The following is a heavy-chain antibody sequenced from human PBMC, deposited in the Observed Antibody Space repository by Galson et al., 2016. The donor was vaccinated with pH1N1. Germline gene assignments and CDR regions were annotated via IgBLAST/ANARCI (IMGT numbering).Heavy chain of an antibody. J-gene: IGHJ6*02. CDR2: IIPIYGTA. CDR3: SRPGRTETNKEGFAWGYGMDV. V-gene: IGHV1-69*13. CDR1: GGSFAKYA. Sequence: SVKVSCKASGGSFAKYAVSWVRQAPGQGLEWMGRIIPIYGTANYAQKFQGRVTITADEYTTTVYMELNSLISEDTAIYYCSRPGRTETNKEGFAWGYGMDVWGQGTKGNVSS. D-gene: IGHD1-1*01.